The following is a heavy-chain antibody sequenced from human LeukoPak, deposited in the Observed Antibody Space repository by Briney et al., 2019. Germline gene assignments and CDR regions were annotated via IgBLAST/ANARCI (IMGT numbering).Heavy chain of an antibody. D-gene: IGHD2-2*01. V-gene: IGHV4-38-2*01. CDR2: IYHSGST. CDR3: ARGRVVPADMVSYPPDY. J-gene: IGHJ4*02. CDR1: GYSISSGYY. Sequence: SETLSHTCAVSGYSISSGYYWGWIRQPPGKGLEWIGSIYHSGSTYYNPSLKSRVTISVDTSKNQFSLKLSSVTAADTAVYYCARGRVVPADMVSYPPDYWGQGTLVTVSS.